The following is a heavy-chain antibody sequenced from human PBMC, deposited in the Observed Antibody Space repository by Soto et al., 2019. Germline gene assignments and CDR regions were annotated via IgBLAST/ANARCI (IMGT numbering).Heavy chain of an antibody. CDR1: GGSFSGYY. CDR3: ARVTGRYYYGMDV. J-gene: IGHJ6*02. Sequence: QVQLQQWGAGLLKPSETLSLTCAVYGGSFSGYYWSWIRQPPGKGLEWIGEINHSGSTNYNPCLKSRGTISVDTHKHQFPLKLSSVTAEDTAVYYCARVTGRYYYGMDVWGQGTTVTVSS. CDR2: INHSGST. V-gene: IGHV4-34*01.